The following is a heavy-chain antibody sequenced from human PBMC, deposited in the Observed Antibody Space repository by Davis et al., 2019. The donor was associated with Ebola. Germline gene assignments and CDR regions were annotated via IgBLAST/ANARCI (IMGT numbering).Heavy chain of an antibody. CDR1: GGSIISSSSY. D-gene: IGHD3-10*01. V-gene: IGHV4-39*01. J-gene: IGHJ4*02. CDR3: ARIGLRGVFVPFDY. CDR2: IYYSGIT. Sequence: SETLSLTCTVSGGSIISSSSYWGWIRQPPRKGLEWIGSIYYSGITYYNPSLKSRVTISVDTSKNQFSLKLRSVTAADTAVYYCARIGLRGVFVPFDYWGQGTLVTVSS.